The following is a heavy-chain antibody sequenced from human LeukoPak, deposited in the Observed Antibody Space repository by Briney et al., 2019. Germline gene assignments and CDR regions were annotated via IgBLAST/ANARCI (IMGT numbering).Heavy chain of an antibody. Sequence: PSETLSLTCTVSGGSISSSSNYWGWIRQPPGKGLEWIVSIDYSGSTYYNPSLKSRVTISVDTSKNQFSLKLSSVTAADTAVYYCARGRIVGATNNWFDPWGQGTLVTVSS. V-gene: IGHV4-39*01. CDR1: GGSISSSSNY. D-gene: IGHD1-26*01. CDR2: IDYSGST. CDR3: ARGRIVGATNNWFDP. J-gene: IGHJ5*02.